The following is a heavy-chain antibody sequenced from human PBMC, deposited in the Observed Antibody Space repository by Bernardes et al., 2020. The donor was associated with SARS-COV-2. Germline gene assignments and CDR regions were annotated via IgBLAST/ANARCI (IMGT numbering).Heavy chain of an antibody. CDR2: IVVGSGNT. Sequence: SVKVSCKASGFTFTSSAVQWVRQARGQRLEWIGWIVVGSGNTNYAQKFQERVTITRDMSTSTAYMELSSLRSEDTAVYYCAAEGGLPVAQRGVDIVAATDWRYFDLWGRGTLVTVSS. CDR1: GFTFTSSA. V-gene: IGHV1-58*01. CDR3: AAEGGLPVAQRGVDIVAATDWRYFDL. J-gene: IGHJ2*01. D-gene: IGHD5-12*01.